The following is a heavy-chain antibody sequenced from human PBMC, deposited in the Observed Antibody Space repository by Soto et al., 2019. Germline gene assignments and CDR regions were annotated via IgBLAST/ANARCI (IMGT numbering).Heavy chain of an antibody. V-gene: IGHV3-7*05. CDR1: GLTFSSYW. CDR3: ASERGFDF. CDR2: INQDGSEK. Sequence: PGGSLRLSCVASGLTFSSYWMSWVRRAPGKGLEWVANINQDGSEKYYVDSVKGRFTISRDNAKTSLYLQMNSLRAEDTAVYYCASERGFDFWGQGTMVTVSS. J-gene: IGHJ3*01.